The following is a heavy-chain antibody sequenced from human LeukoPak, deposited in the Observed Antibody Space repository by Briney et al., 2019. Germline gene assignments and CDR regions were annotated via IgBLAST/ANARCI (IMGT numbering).Heavy chain of an antibody. Sequence: ASVKVSCKASGYTFTSYDINWVRQATGQGLEWMGWMNTNSGNTGYAQRIQGRVTITRNTSISTAYMELSSLRSEDTAVYYCARAGGDVVVPAAMSPYYWGQGTLVTVSS. J-gene: IGHJ4*02. CDR2: MNTNSGNT. V-gene: IGHV1-8*03. CDR3: ARAGGDVVVPAAMSPYY. CDR1: GYTFTSYD. D-gene: IGHD2-2*01.